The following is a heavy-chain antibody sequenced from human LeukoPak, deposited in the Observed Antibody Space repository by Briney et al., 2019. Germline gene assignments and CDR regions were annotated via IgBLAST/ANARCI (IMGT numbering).Heavy chain of an antibody. Sequence: GGSLRLSCAASGFTFSSYEMNWVRQAPGKGLEWVSYISSSGSTIYYADSVKGRFTISRDNAKNSLYLQMNSLKAEDTAVYYCARDPAPLGYWGQGTLVTVSS. CDR1: GFTFSSYE. CDR2: ISSSGSTI. V-gene: IGHV3-48*03. J-gene: IGHJ4*02. D-gene: IGHD2-2*01. CDR3: ARDPAPLGY.